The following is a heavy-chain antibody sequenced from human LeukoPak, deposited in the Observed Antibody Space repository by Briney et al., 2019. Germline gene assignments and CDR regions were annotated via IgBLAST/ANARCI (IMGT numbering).Heavy chain of an antibody. V-gene: IGHV3-30-3*01. CDR2: ISYDGSNK. D-gene: IGHD3-22*01. Sequence: GGSLRLSCAASGFTFSSYAMHWVRQAPGKGLEWVAVISYDGSNKYYADSVKGRFTISRDNSKNTLYLQMNSLRAEDTAVYYCARVGAGYDSSGYYIPGFYFDYWGQGTLVTVSS. CDR1: GFTFSSYA. CDR3: ARVGAGYDSSGYYIPGFYFDY. J-gene: IGHJ4*02.